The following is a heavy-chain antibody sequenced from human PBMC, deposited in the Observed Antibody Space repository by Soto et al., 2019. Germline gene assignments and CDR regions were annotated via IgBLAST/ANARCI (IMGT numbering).Heavy chain of an antibody. CDR1: GYKVTSHW. CDR3: ARETTVSHLIDS. V-gene: IGHV5-51*01. D-gene: IGHD4-4*01. Sequence: GESLKISCKASGYKVTSHWSAWVRQMPGKGLEWMGIIYPADSDTRYSPSFHGQVTISADKSTRTAYLQWSSLKASDTAMYYCARETTVSHLIDSWGPGTLVTVSS. CDR2: IYPADSDT. J-gene: IGHJ4*02.